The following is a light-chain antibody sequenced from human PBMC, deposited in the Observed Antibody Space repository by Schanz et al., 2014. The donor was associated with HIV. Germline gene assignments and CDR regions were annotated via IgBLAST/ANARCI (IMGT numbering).Light chain of an antibody. CDR1: SPNVGSNT. V-gene: IGLV1-44*01. CDR2: SDD. Sequence: QSVLTQPPSASATPGQRVSISCSGNSPNVGSNTVNWYQHLPGAAPKLLLYSDDQRPSGIPDRFSGSKSGTSASLAISGLQAEDEADYYCSSCSTSTLDFGGGTKLTVL. J-gene: IGLJ2*01. CDR3: SSCSTSTLD.